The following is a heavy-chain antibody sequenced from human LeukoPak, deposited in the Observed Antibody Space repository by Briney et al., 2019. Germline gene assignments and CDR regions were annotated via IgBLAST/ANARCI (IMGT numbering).Heavy chain of an antibody. V-gene: IGHV3-23*01. CDR2: ISGSGGST. CDR3: AKFLPTHIVVANYYFDY. J-gene: IGHJ4*02. CDR1: GFTFSSYA. D-gene: IGHD2-21*01. Sequence: GGSLRLSCAASGFTFSSYAMSWVRQAPGKGLEWVSAISGSGGSTYCADSVKGRFTISRDNSKNTLYLQMSSLRAEDTAVYYCAKFLPTHIVVANYYFDYWGQGTLVTVSS.